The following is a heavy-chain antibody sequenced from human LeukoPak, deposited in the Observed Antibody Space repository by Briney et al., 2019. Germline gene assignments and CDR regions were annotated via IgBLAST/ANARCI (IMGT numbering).Heavy chain of an antibody. Sequence: SQTLSLTCTVSGGSISSGSYYWSWIRQPAGRVLEWIVRIYTSGSTNYNPSLKSRVTISVDTSKNQFSLKLSSVTAADTAVYYCARGETCGGDSYRIDYWGQGTLVTVSS. V-gene: IGHV4-61*02. CDR3: ARGETCGGDSYRIDY. J-gene: IGHJ4*02. CDR2: IYTSGST. D-gene: IGHD2-21*02. CDR1: GGSISSGSYY.